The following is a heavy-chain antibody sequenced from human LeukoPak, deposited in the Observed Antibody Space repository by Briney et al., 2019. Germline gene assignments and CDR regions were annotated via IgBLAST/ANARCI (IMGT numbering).Heavy chain of an antibody. V-gene: IGHV3-11*01. CDR3: ARGVAIFGIAAANGMDV. CDR2: ISSSGGTI. D-gene: IGHD6-13*01. Sequence: GGSLRLSCAASGFTFSDYYMSWIRQAPGKGLEWVSYISSSGGTIYNADSVKGRFTISRDNAENSLYLQMNSLRAEDTAVYYCARGVAIFGIAAANGMDVWGQGTTVTVSS. J-gene: IGHJ6*02. CDR1: GFTFSDYY.